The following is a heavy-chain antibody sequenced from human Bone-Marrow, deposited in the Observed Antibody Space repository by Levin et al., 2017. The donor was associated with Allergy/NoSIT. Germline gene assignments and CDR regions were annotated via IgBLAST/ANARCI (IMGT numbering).Heavy chain of an antibody. J-gene: IGHJ4*02. CDR3: VSTAVAGMD. CDR2: INGDASTI. CDR1: GFTFSTYW. D-gene: IGHD6-19*01. Sequence: AGGSLRLSCVGSGFTFSTYWMHWVRQAPGKGLMWVSRINGDASTIGYADSVKGRFTISRDNAKNTLYLQMNSLRVEDTAVYYCVSTAVAGMDRGQGTLVTVSS. V-gene: IGHV3-74*01.